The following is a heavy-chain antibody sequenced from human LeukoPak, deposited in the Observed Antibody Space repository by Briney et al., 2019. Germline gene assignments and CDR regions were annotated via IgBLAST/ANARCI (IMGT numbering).Heavy chain of an antibody. Sequence: SETLSLTCTVPGGSISSGSYYWSWIRQPAGKGLEWIGRIYTSGSTNYNPSLKSRVTILIDTSKKQFSLKLSSVTAADTAVYYCARESGYTYGRDYWGQGTLVTVSS. V-gene: IGHV4-61*02. CDR2: IYTSGST. D-gene: IGHD5-18*01. CDR3: ARESGYTYGRDY. J-gene: IGHJ4*02. CDR1: GGSISSGSYY.